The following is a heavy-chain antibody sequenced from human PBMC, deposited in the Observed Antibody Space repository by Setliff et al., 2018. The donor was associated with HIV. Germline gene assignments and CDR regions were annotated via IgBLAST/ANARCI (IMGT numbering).Heavy chain of an antibody. V-gene: IGHV3-72*01. CDR1: GFTFSDHY. D-gene: IGHD6-19*01. CDR2: IRDKVNTYTT. CDR3: ARGGRGWYMDC. Sequence: LRLSCAASGFTFSDHYMDWVRQAPGKGLEWVGRIRDKVNTYTTKYAASVKGRFTISRDDSKNSLFLQLNSLKTEDTAVYYCARGGRGWYMDCWGQGTLVTVSS. J-gene: IGHJ4*02.